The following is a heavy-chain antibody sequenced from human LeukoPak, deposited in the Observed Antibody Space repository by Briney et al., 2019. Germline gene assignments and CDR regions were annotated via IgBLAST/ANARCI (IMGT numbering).Heavy chain of an antibody. J-gene: IGHJ5*02. CDR2: INHSGST. V-gene: IGHV4-34*01. CDR1: GGSFSGYY. CDR3: ARLLRYFDWLFVNWFDP. D-gene: IGHD3-9*01. Sequence: SETLSLTCAVYGGSFSGYYWSWIRQPPGKGLEWTGEINHSGSTNYNPSLKRRVTISVDTSKNQFSLKLSSVTAADTAVYYCARLLRYFDWLFVNWFDPWGQGTLVTVSS.